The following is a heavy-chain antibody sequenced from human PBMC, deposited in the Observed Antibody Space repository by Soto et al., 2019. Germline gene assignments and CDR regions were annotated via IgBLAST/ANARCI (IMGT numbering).Heavy chain of an antibody. Sequence: ASVKVSCKASGYTFTGYYMHLVRQAPGQGLEWMGWISAYNGGTNYAQKLQGRVTMTTDTSTSTAYMELRSLRSDDTAVYYCARTTYYYDSSGYYYRWYFNLWGRGTLVTVSS. CDR2: ISAYNGGT. D-gene: IGHD3-22*01. J-gene: IGHJ2*01. CDR1: GYTFTGYY. CDR3: ARTTYYYDSSGYYYRWYFNL. V-gene: IGHV1-18*04.